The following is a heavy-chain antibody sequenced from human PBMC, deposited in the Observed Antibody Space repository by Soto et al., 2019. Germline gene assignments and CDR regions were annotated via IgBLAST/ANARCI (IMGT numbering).Heavy chain of an antibody. J-gene: IGHJ6*02. Sequence: EVQLVESGGGLVQPGGSLRVSCAASGFTFSTYSMNWVRQAPGKGLEWVSYISSGSSPIYYADSVKGRFTISRDNAKNSLYLLMNSLRAEDTAVYYCARGASYGMDVWGQGTTVTVSS. CDR3: ARGASYGMDV. CDR1: GFTFSTYS. CDR2: ISSGSSPI. V-gene: IGHV3-48*01.